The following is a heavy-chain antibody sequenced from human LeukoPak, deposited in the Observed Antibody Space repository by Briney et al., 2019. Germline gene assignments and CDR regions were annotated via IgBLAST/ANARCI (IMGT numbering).Heavy chain of an antibody. J-gene: IGHJ4*02. Sequence: SETLSLTCTVSGGSISSGDYYWSWIRQPPGKGLEWIGYVYYSGSTYYNPSLKSRVTISVDTSKNQFSLKLSSVTAADTAVYYCAREVSRWPYYFDYWGQGTLVTVSS. V-gene: IGHV4-30-4*01. CDR3: AREVSRWPYYFDY. D-gene: IGHD4-23*01. CDR1: GGSISSGDYY. CDR2: VYYSGST.